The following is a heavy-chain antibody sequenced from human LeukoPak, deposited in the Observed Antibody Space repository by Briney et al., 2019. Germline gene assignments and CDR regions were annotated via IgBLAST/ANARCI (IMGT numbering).Heavy chain of an antibody. Sequence: SETLSLTCAVYGGSFSGYYWSWIRQPPGKGLEGIGEINHSGSTNYNPSLKSRVTISVDTSKNQFSLKLSSVTAADTAVYYCASIVVVAATTYNWFDPWGQGTLVTVSS. V-gene: IGHV4-34*01. D-gene: IGHD2-15*01. J-gene: IGHJ5*02. CDR1: GGSFSGYY. CDR3: ASIVVVAATTYNWFDP. CDR2: INHSGST.